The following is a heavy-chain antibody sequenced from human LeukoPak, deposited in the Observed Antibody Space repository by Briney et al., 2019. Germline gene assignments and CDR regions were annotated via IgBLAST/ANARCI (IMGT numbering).Heavy chain of an antibody. Sequence: GRPLRLSCAASGFTFSSYGMHWVRQAPGKGLEWVAFIRYDGSNKYYADSVKGRFTISRDNSKNTLYLQMNSLRAEDTAVYYCAKAGNNYDFWSIPRSWFDPWGQGTLVTVSS. CDR1: GFTFSSYG. D-gene: IGHD3-3*01. CDR3: AKAGNNYDFWSIPRSWFDP. CDR2: IRYDGSNK. V-gene: IGHV3-30*02. J-gene: IGHJ5*02.